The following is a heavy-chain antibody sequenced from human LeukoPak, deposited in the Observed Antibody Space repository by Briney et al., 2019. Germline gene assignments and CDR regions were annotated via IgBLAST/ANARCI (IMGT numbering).Heavy chain of an antibody. CDR1: GGSFSGDF. CDR3: ARLGAAAGSDYYYMDV. V-gene: IGHV4-34*01. CDR2: IYYSGST. J-gene: IGHJ6*03. Sequence: SETLSLTCAVYGGSFSGDFWSWIRQPPGKGLEWIGTIYYSGSTYYNPSLKSRLTISVDTSKNQFSLKLSSVTAADTAVYYCARLGAAAGSDYYYMDVWGKGTTVTMSS. D-gene: IGHD6-13*01.